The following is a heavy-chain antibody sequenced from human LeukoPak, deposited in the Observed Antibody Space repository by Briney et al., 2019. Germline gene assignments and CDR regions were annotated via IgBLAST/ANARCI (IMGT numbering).Heavy chain of an antibody. CDR3: AKDQGDYDFWSGYYNYYYYGMDV. D-gene: IGHD3-3*01. CDR1: GXTFSSYG. Sequence: GRSLRLSCAASGXTFSSYGMHWVRQAPGKGLEWVVVISYDGSNKYYADSVKGRFTISRDNSKNTLYLQMNSLRAEDTAVYYCAKDQGDYDFWSGYYNYYYYGMDVWGQGTTVTVSS. J-gene: IGHJ6*02. V-gene: IGHV3-30*18. CDR2: ISYDGSNK.